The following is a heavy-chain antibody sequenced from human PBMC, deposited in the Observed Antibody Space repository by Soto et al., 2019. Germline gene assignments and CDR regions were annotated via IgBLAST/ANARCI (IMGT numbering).Heavy chain of an antibody. J-gene: IGHJ4*02. CDR2: AYHNGLT. V-gene: IGHV4-4*02. CDR1: GDSVTSNVW. D-gene: IGHD6-19*01. Sequence: SETLSLTCAVSGDSVTSNVWWSWVRQPPGKGLEWIGEAYHNGLTDYNPSLKSRVTMSVDTSKNEFSLKLTSLTAADTAIYYCARDAAVPGESDRFDYWGQGTLVTVS. CDR3: ARDAAVPGESDRFDY.